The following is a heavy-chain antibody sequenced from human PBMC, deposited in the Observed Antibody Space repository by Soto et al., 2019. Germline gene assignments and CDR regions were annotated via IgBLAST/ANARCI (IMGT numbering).Heavy chain of an antibody. D-gene: IGHD2-2*01. CDR3: AALRGHEDCSSTSCPVDAFDI. J-gene: IGHJ3*02. V-gene: IGHV1-58*01. Sequence: GASVKVSCKASGFTFTSSAVQWVRQARGQRLEWIGWIVVGSGNTNYAQKVQERVTITRDMSTSTAYMELSSLRSEDTAVYYCAALRGHEDCSSTSCPVDAFDIWGQGTMVTVSS. CDR1: GFTFTSSA. CDR2: IVVGSGNT.